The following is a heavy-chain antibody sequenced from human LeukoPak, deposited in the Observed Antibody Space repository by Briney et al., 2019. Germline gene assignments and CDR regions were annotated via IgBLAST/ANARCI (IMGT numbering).Heavy chain of an antibody. D-gene: IGHD4-11*01. CDR3: AKDAQRGFDYSNSLDK. Sequence: GGSLRLSCAASGFTFSGHWMSWVRQAPGKGLEWVANINQGGSDKYYVDSVKGRFTISRDNFQRTVYLQMNSLRAEDTAVYYCAKDAQRGFDYSNSLDKWGQGTLVTVSS. V-gene: IGHV3-7*01. CDR1: GFTFSGHW. CDR2: INQGGSDK. J-gene: IGHJ4*02.